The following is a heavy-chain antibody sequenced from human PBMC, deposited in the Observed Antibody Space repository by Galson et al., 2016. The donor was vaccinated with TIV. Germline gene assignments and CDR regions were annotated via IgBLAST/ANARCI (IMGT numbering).Heavy chain of an antibody. J-gene: IGHJ4*02. CDR1: GYTFTSFG. D-gene: IGHD2/OR15-2a*01. Sequence: SVKVSCKASGYTFTSFGLSWARQAPGQGLEWMGWISAYNGDTYFGQRVQGRVTMTEDTSTDTAFMELSSLRFEDTAVYYCATVAWFPGLSLDNWGQGTLVTVSS. CDR3: ATVAWFPGLSLDN. CDR2: ISAYNGDT. V-gene: IGHV1-18*01.